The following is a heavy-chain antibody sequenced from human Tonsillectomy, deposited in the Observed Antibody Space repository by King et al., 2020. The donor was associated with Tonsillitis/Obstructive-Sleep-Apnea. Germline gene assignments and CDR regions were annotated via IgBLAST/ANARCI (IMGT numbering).Heavy chain of an antibody. CDR1: GFSLSTSGVG. CDR2: IYWDDDK. CDR3: ATPSSLDAFDV. D-gene: IGHD6-6*01. V-gene: IGHV2-5*02. J-gene: IGHJ3*01. Sequence: ITLKESGPTLVKPTQTLTLTCTFSGFSLSTSGVGVGWIRQPPGKALEWLALIYWDDDKRYSPSLKSRLTITKDTSKNQVVLTMTNMVPVDTATYYCATPSSLDAFDVWGQGTMVTVSS.